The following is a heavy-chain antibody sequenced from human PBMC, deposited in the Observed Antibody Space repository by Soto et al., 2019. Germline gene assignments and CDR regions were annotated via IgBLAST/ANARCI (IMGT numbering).Heavy chain of an antibody. Sequence: EVQLAESGGGLAQPGGSLRLSCAASGFTLSGYAMEWVRQAPGKGLEYVSGISSNGVGTYYANSVQGRFTISRDNSKNTVYLQMGSLRPEDMAVYYCARRARPDFYYMAVWGKGTTVTVSS. CDR2: ISSNGVGT. V-gene: IGHV3-64*01. CDR1: GFTLSGYA. J-gene: IGHJ6*03. CDR3: ARRARPDFYYMAV. D-gene: IGHD6-6*01.